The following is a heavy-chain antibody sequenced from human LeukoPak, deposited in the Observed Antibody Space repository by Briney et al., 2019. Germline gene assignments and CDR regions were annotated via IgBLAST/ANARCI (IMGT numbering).Heavy chain of an antibody. CDR3: AADTGYPVYYDSSGYYYI. CDR1: GFAFTSSA. Sequence: AASVKVSCKASGFAFTSSAVQWVRQARGQRLEWIGWIVVGSGNTNYAQKFQERVTITRDMSTSTAYMELSSLRSEDTAVYYCAADTGYPVYYDSSGYYYIWGQGTLVTVSS. CDR2: IVVGSGNT. V-gene: IGHV1-58*01. J-gene: IGHJ4*02. D-gene: IGHD3-22*01.